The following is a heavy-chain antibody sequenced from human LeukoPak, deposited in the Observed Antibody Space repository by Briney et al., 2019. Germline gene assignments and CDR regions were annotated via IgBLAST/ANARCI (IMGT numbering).Heavy chain of an antibody. CDR3: ARDRAPRVAAAGYNWLDP. D-gene: IGHD6-13*01. Sequence: PGGSLRLSCAASGFTFSSYAMHWVRQAPGKGLEWVAIISYDGSNKYYADSVKGRFTISRDNSKNTLYLQMNSLRAEDTAVYYCARDRAPRVAAAGYNWLDPWGQGTLVTVSS. J-gene: IGHJ5*02. CDR1: GFTFSSYA. V-gene: IGHV3-30-3*01. CDR2: ISYDGSNK.